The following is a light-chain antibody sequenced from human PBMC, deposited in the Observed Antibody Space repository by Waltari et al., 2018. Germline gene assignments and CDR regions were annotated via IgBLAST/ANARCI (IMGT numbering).Light chain of an antibody. J-gene: IGKJ1*01. V-gene: IGKV2-28*01. Sequence: DIVMTQSLRYLPVTPGGPASMSCRSCQSLLHRNGYNNLDWYLQKPGQSPQLLIYLGSNRASGVPDRFSGSGSCTDFTLKISRVEAEDVGVYYCMQALQTPPTFGQGTKVEIK. CDR2: LGS. CDR1: QSLLHRNGYNN. CDR3: MQALQTPPT.